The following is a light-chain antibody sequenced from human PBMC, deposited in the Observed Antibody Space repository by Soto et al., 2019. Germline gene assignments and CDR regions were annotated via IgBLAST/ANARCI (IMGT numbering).Light chain of an antibody. V-gene: IGKV1-5*01. CDR2: HAS. CDR1: QSISNL. CDR3: QQYNSYS. J-gene: IGKJ1*01. Sequence: DIQMTQSPSTLPASLGDIVTITCRASQSISNLLAWYQQKPVTAPKVLIYHASNLQSGVPSRFSGSGSGTEFTLTISSLQPDDFATYYCQQYNSYSFGQGTKVDIK.